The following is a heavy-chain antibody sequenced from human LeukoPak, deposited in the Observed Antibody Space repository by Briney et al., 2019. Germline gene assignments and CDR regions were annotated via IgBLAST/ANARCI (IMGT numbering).Heavy chain of an antibody. D-gene: IGHD2-2*01. V-gene: IGHV4-30-2*01. CDR3: ARGGDIVVVPAALIDY. CDR2: IYHSGGT. J-gene: IGHJ4*02. CDR1: GGSISSGGYY. Sequence: PSETLSLTCTVSGGSISSGGYYWSWIRQPPGKGLEWIGYIYHSGGTYYNPSLKSRVTISVDRSKNQFSLKLSSVTAADTAVYYCARGGDIVVVPAALIDYWGQGTLVTVSS.